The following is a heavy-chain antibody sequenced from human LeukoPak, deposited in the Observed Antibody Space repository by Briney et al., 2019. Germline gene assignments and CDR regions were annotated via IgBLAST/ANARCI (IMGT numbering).Heavy chain of an antibody. D-gene: IGHD3-22*01. CDR2: IYYSGST. CDR3: ARGADSSGYYPIFYFDY. J-gene: IGHJ4*02. CDR1: GGSISSYY. V-gene: IGHV4-59*01. Sequence: KPSETLSLTCTVSGGSISSYYWNWIRQPPGKGLEWIGYIYYSGSTNYNPSLKSRVTISVDTSKNQFSLKLSSVTAADTAVYYCARGADSSGYYPIFYFDYWGQGTLVTVSS.